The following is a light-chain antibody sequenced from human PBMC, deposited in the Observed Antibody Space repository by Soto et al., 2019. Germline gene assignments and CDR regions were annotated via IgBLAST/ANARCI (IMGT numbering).Light chain of an antibody. CDR3: GSYTSSSTYV. V-gene: IGLV2-18*02. J-gene: IGLJ1*01. CDR1: SSDVGNSNG. CDR2: DVT. Sequence: QSLLTQPPSVSGSHGQSVAISCTGTSSDVGNSNGVSWYQQAPGTAPKLMIYDVTNRPSGVPDRFSGSKSGNTASLTISGLQAEDEADYYCGSYTSSSTYVFGTGTKVTVL.